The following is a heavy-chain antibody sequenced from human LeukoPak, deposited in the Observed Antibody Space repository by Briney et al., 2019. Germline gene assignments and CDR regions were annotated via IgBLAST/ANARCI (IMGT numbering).Heavy chain of an antibody. CDR1: GGTFSSYA. D-gene: IGHD6-6*01. Sequence: GASVTVSCKASGGTFSSYAISWVRQAPGQGLEWMGWIIPILGIANYAQKFQGRVTITADKSTSTAYMELSSLRSEDRAVYYCARVRRYSSSSGWFDPWGQGTLVSVSS. CDR3: ARVRRYSSSSGWFDP. J-gene: IGHJ5*02. CDR2: IIPILGIA. V-gene: IGHV1-69*10.